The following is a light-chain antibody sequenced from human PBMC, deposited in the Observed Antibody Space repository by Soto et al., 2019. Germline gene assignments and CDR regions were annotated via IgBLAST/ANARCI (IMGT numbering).Light chain of an antibody. J-gene: IGLJ2*01. CDR1: SSDVGVYNY. CDR2: EVS. Sequence: QSVLTQPPSASGSPGQSVTISCTGTSSDVGVYNYVSWYQQHPGKAPKLLIYEVSKRPSGVPDRFSGSKSGNTASLTVSGLQAEDEADFYCSSYAGSNNEVFGGWTKLTVL. V-gene: IGLV2-8*01. CDR3: SSYAGSNNEV.